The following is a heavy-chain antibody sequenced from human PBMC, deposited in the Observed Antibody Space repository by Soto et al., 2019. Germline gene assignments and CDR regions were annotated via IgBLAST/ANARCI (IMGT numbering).Heavy chain of an antibody. CDR2: VSHSGST. Sequence: SETLSLTCAVSGYSVSGGYYWAWIRQSPGKGLEWLGSVSHSGSTYYNPSLKSRVTMSVDTSKNQISLNLISVTAADTALYYCARVHTSGSGCDSWGQGTLVTVSS. CDR3: ARVHTSGSGCDS. J-gene: IGHJ4*02. D-gene: IGHD5-12*01. CDR1: GYSVSGGYY. V-gene: IGHV4-38-2*01.